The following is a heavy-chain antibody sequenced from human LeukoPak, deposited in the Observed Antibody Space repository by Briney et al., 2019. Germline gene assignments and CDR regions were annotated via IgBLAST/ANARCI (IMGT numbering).Heavy chain of an antibody. Sequence: ASVKVSCKTSGYTFGKYAIHWVRQAPGQRFEWMGWIDGGNGDTRLSQKFQDRVSFTRDTFATTAYMELTSLRSEDTAVYYCVRDQSRDIRVDFDYWGQGTLVTVSS. CDR2: IDGGNGDT. V-gene: IGHV1-3*01. D-gene: IGHD2-15*01. J-gene: IGHJ4*02. CDR3: VRDQSRDIRVDFDY. CDR1: GYTFGKYA.